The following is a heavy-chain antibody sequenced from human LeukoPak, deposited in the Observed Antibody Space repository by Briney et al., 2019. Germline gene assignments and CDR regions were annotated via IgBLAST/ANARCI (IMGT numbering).Heavy chain of an antibody. CDR2: INSDGSST. V-gene: IGHV3-74*01. CDR3: ARGINYDTLTGYSISDY. CDR1: GFTFSSHW. Sequence: GGSLRLSCAESGFTFSSHWMHWVRQAPGKGLVWVSRINSDGSSTTYADSVKGRFTISRDNANNTLYLQMDSLRAEDTAVYYCARGINYDTLTGYSISDYWGQGTLVTVSS. J-gene: IGHJ4*02. D-gene: IGHD3-9*01.